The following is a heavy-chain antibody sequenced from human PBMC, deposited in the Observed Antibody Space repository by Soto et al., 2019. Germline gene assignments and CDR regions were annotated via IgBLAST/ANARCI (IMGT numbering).Heavy chain of an antibody. J-gene: IGHJ4*02. CDR1: GYTFTSYA. CDR3: AGDVLVWYDYDSSSYDY. Sequence: ASVNVSVKDSGYTFTSYAMHWVRPAPGQRLEWRGWINAGNGNTKYSQKFQGRVTITRDTSASTAYMELSSLRSEDTAVYYCAGDVLVWYDYDSSSYDYWGQGALVTIS. V-gene: IGHV1-3*01. D-gene: IGHD3-22*01. CDR2: INAGNGNT.